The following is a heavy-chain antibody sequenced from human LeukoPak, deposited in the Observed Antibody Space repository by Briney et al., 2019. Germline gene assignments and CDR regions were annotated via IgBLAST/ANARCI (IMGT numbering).Heavy chain of an antibody. J-gene: IGHJ6*02. Sequence: SETLSLTCTVSGGSISSSSYYWGWIRQPPGKGLGWIGSIYYSGSTYYNPSLKSRVTISVDTSKNQFSLKLSSVTAADTAVYYCARHRGGNGYYYYGMDVWGQGTTVTVSS. V-gene: IGHV4-39*01. CDR2: IYYSGST. D-gene: IGHD4-23*01. CDR3: ARHRGGNGYYYYGMDV. CDR1: GGSISSSSYY.